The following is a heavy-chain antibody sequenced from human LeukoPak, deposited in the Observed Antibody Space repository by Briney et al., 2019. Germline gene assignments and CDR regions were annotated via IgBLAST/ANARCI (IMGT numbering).Heavy chain of an antibody. D-gene: IGHD6-25*01. J-gene: IGHJ6*03. CDR3: ARDNSSVFYYYYYMDV. CDR2: IRYDGSNK. V-gene: IGHV3-30*02. Sequence: GGSLRLSCAASGFTFSSYGMHWVRQAPGKGLEWVAFIRYDGSNKYYADSVKGRFTISRDNAKNSLYLQMNSLRAEDTAVYYCARDNSSVFYYYYYMDVWGKGTTVTVSS. CDR1: GFTFSSYG.